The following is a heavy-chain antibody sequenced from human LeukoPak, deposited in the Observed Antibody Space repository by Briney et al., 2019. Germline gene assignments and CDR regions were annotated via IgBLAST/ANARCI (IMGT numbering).Heavy chain of an antibody. J-gene: IGHJ4*02. CDR1: GRSISSHH. D-gene: IGHD4-17*01. V-gene: IGHV4-59*11. CDR2: IYYCGRH. CDR3: ARNDYGDRDFDY. Sequence: ASETLSLTCTVSGRSISSHHWSWIPQPRGRGLVWIGYIYYCGRHNYNPSLKSRVTISVDTSKNQFSLKQSSVTAADTAVYYCARNDYGDRDFDYWGQGTLVTVSS.